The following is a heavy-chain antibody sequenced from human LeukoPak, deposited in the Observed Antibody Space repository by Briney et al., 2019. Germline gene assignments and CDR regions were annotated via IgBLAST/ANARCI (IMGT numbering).Heavy chain of an antibody. CDR2: ISTSGDRT. Sequence: AGSLRLSCAASGFTFSTYAMTWVRQAPGKGLDWVSGISTSGDRTYYADSVKGRFTISRDNSKNTLYLQMNSLRAEDTAEYYCARSAVGTSCCTAVDYWGQRTLVTVSS. J-gene: IGHJ4*02. D-gene: IGHD1-26*01. CDR1: GFTFSTYA. CDR3: ARSAVGTSCCTAVDY. V-gene: IGHV3-23*01.